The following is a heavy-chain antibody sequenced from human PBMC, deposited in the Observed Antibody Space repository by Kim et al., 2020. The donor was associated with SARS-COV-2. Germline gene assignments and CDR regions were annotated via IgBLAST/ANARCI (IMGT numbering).Heavy chain of an antibody. D-gene: IGHD6-13*01. V-gene: IGHV3-64D*09. CDR2: VSSNGGRT. CDR3: VKGSLYSSSFLDY. J-gene: IGHJ4*02. CDR1: GFTFSSNA. Sequence: GGSLRLSCSASGFTFSSNAMHWVRQAPGKGLEYLSGVSSNGGRTYYADSVKGRFTISRDNSKNTLYLQMTSLRVEDTAVYYCVKGSLYSSSFLDYWGQGILVTVSS.